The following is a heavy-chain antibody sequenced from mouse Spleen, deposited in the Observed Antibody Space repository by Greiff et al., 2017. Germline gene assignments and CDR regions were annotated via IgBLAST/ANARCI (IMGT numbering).Heavy chain of an antibody. CDR1: GYAFTNYL. J-gene: IGHJ3*01. Sequence: QVQLKQSGAELVRPGTSVKVSCKASGYAFTNYLIEWVKQRPGQGLEWIGVINPGSGGTNYNEKFKGKATLTADKSSSTAYMQLSSLTSEDSAVYFCARGYYYDGAYWGQGTLVTVSA. V-gene: IGHV1-54*01. CDR3: ARGYYYDGAY. D-gene: IGHD1-1*01. CDR2: INPGSGGT.